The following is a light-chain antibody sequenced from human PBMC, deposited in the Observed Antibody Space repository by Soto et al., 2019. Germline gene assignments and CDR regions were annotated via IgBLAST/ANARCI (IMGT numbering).Light chain of an antibody. CDR3: QQRSNWPLT. J-gene: IGKJ4*01. CDR1: QSVSSY. Sequence: EIVLTQSPATLSLSPGERATLSCRASQSVSSYLAWYQQKPGQAPGLLIYDASNRATGIPARFSGSGSGTDFTLTISSLEPEDCAVYYCQQRSNWPLTFGGGTKVEIK. CDR2: DAS. V-gene: IGKV3-11*01.